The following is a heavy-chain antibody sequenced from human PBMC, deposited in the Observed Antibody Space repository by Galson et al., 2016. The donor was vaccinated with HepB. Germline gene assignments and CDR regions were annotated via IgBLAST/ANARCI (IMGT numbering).Heavy chain of an antibody. CDR2: ISGSGGST. D-gene: IGHD6-13*01. J-gene: IGHJ4*02. Sequence: SLRLSCAASGFTFSSYVMNWVRQAPGKGLEWVSGISGSGGSTYYADSVKGRFAISRDNSENTLYLQLNSLRAEDTALYYCAKDLSGRWPAPGPRVVDYWGQGILVSVSS. CDR1: GFTFSSYV. CDR3: AKDLSGRWPAPGPRVVDY. V-gene: IGHV3-23*01.